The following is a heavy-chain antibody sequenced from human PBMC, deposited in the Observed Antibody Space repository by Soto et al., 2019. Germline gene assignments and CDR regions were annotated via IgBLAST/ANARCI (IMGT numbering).Heavy chain of an antibody. CDR2: VSFSGST. Sequence: SETVDLLCTGLGDARMTYCRAWLRPCRGKELEWIGYVSFSGSTSYNPSLKSRVTISVDTSKNQFSLKLSSVTAADTAVYYCARSREMYYYDSSGYYAHWGQG. V-gene: IGHV4-59*01. J-gene: IGHJ1*01. D-gene: IGHD3-22*01. CDR1: GDARMTYC. CDR3: ARSREMYYYDSSGYYAH.